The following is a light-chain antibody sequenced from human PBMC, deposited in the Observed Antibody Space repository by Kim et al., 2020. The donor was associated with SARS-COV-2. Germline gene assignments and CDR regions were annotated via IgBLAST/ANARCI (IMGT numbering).Light chain of an antibody. CDR2: DVR. V-gene: IGLV2-14*03. CDR1: SIDIGNSNR. J-gene: IGLJ1*01. Sequence: GHSITISCSGTSIDIGNSNRVSWYQQHPGEAPRLIIYDVRDRPSGVSARFSGSKSANMAYLTISGLRSEDEADYYCCSTTNTLDYVFGSGTKVTVL. CDR3: CSTTNTLDYV.